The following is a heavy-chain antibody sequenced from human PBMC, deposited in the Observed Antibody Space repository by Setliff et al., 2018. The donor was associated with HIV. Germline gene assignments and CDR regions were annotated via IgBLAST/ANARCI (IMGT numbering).Heavy chain of an antibody. CDR2: IYTSGST. Sequence: SETLSLTCSVSAFTMSSYYWNFFRQPPGGGLEWIGRIYTSGSTNYNPSLKSRVNMFIDTSKKQFSLRMASVTAADTAVYYCVRQHGDYAFGSWGQGTLVTVSS. J-gene: IGHJ5*01. V-gene: IGHV4-4*07. D-gene: IGHD4-17*01. CDR3: VRQHGDYAFGS. CDR1: AFTMSSYY.